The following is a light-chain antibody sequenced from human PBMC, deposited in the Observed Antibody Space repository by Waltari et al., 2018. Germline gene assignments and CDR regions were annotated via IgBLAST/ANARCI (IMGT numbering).Light chain of an antibody. CDR3: MQGTYWPRT. J-gene: IGKJ1*01. Sequence: DVVMTQSPLSLPVTLGQPASISCRSSQSLLYSDGYTYLYWFQQRPGQAPRRLIFKVSNRDPGVPDRFSGSGSGTDFTLRISRVEAEDVGVYYCMQGTYWPRTFGPRDQGRDQT. CDR1: QSLLYSDGYTY. V-gene: IGKV2-30*01. CDR2: KVS.